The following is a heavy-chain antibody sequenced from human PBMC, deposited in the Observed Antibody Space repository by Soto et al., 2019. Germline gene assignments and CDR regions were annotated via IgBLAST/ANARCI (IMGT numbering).Heavy chain of an antibody. Sequence: GASVKVSCKASGSTFPSYAISWVRQAPGQGLEWLGWFSAYNGNTNYAQKLQGRVTMTTDASTSTAYMELRSLRSDDTAAYYCARGKTQLLSTPYYFDYWGQGTLVTVYS. V-gene: IGHV1-18*01. CDR2: FSAYNGNT. J-gene: IGHJ4*02. D-gene: IGHD2-2*01. CDR3: ARGKTQLLSTPYYFDY. CDR1: GSTFPSYA.